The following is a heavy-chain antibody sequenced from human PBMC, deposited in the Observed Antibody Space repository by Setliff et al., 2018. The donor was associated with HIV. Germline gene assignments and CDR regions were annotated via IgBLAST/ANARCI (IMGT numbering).Heavy chain of an antibody. Sequence: ASVKVSCKASGYTFSRFGITWVRQAPGQGLEWMGWISVYNGNRDYALNFQGRVTLTTDTSASTAYMELTSLRSDDTAVYYCAKAPSMQYYFDYWGQGTLVTVSS. CDR2: ISVYNGNR. D-gene: IGHD2-8*01. CDR1: GYTFSRFG. J-gene: IGHJ4*02. CDR3: AKAPSMQYYFDY. V-gene: IGHV1-18*01.